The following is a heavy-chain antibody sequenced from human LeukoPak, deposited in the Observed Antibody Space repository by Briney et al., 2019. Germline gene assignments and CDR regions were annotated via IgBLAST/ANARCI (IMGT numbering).Heavy chain of an antibody. D-gene: IGHD3-10*01. Sequence: SETLSLTCTVSGGSISSYYWSWIRQPPGKGLEWIGYIYYSGSTNYNPSLKSRVTISVDTSKNQFSLKLSSVTAADTAVYYCAREGLATMIRGVIPYWGQGTLVTVSS. V-gene: IGHV4-59*01. CDR3: AREGLATMIRGVIPY. CDR1: GGSISSYY. J-gene: IGHJ4*02. CDR2: IYYSGST.